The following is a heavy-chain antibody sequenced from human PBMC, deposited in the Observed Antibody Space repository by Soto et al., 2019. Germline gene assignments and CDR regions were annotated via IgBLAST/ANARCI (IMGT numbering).Heavy chain of an antibody. CDR1: GFSLSTYHMG. Sequence: QITLKESGPPLVRPAQTLTLTCDFSGFSLSTYHMGVAWIRQPPGKALEWLALIYWDDDKRYSPSLKDRLAIPKDTSSNQVVLTITNMDPGDTATYFCAHAGDYDLLTFDHWGPGTLVTVSS. CDR3: AHAGDYDLLTFDH. D-gene: IGHD4-17*01. J-gene: IGHJ4*02. CDR2: IYWDDDK. V-gene: IGHV2-5*02.